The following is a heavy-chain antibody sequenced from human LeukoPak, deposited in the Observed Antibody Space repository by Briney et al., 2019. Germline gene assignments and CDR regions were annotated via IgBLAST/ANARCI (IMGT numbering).Heavy chain of an antibody. CDR1: GYTLTELS. V-gene: IGHV1-24*01. J-gene: IGHJ4*02. D-gene: IGHD3-3*01. CDR2: FDPEDGET. Sequence: ASVKVSCKVSGYTLTELSMHWVRQAPGKGLEWMGGFDPEDGETIYAQKFQGRVTMTGDTSTDTAYMELSSLRSEDTAVYYCATGGFFWSGYYLGYWGQGTLVTVSS. CDR3: ATGGFFWSGYYLGY.